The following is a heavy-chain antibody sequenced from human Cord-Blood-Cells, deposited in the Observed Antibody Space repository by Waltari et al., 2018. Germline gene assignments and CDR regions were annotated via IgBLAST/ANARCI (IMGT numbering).Heavy chain of an antibody. CDR3: ARAWVKGHSSSWYFDY. Sequence: QVQLVESGGGVVQPGRSLRLSCAASGFTFSSYGMHWVRQAPGKGLEWVAVIWYYGSNKYYADSVKGRFTISRDNSKNTLYLQMNSLRAEDTAVYYCARAWVKGHSSSWYFDYWGQGTLVTVSS. D-gene: IGHD6-13*01. V-gene: IGHV3-33*01. J-gene: IGHJ4*02. CDR1: GFTFSSYG. CDR2: IWYYGSNK.